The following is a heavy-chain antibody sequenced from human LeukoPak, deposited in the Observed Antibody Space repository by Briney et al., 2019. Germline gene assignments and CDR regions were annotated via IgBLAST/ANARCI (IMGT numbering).Heavy chain of an antibody. Sequence: ASVKVSCKVSGYTLTELSMHWVRQAPGKGLEWMGGFDPEDGETIYAQKFQGRVTMTEDTSTDTAYMELSSLRSEDTAVYYCATIGPANYYDSSGYKEYYFDYWGQGTLVTVSS. J-gene: IGHJ4*02. CDR2: FDPEDGET. CDR1: GYTLTELS. CDR3: ATIGPANYYDSSGYKEYYFDY. D-gene: IGHD3-22*01. V-gene: IGHV1-24*01.